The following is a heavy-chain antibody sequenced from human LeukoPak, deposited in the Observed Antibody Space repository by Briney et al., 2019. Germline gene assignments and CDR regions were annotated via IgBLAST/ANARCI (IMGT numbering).Heavy chain of an antibody. J-gene: IGHJ6*03. CDR3: ARDVWGDFWSGFYYYMDV. CDR2: IYTSGST. V-gene: IGHV4-61*02. CDR1: GGSISSGSYY. D-gene: IGHD3-3*01. Sequence: PSQTLSLTCTVSGGSISSGSYYWSWIRQPAGKGLEWIGRIYTSGSTNYNPSLKSRVTISVDTSKNQFSLKLSSVTAADTAVYYCARDVWGDFWSGFYYYMDVWGKGTTVTVSS.